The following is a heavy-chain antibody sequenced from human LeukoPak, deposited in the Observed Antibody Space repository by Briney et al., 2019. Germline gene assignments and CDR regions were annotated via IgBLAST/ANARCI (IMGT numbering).Heavy chain of an antibody. CDR1: GGSISSYY. D-gene: IGHD5-18*01. CDR3: ARFLGLSAMAPSYFDC. J-gene: IGHJ4*02. CDR2: IYYSGST. V-gene: IGHV4-59*01. Sequence: SETLSLTCTVSGGSISSYYWSWIRQPPGKGLEWIGYIYYSGSTNYNPSLKSRVTISVDTSKNQFSLKLSSVTAADTAVYYCARFLGLSAMAPSYFDCGGKEPLVTV.